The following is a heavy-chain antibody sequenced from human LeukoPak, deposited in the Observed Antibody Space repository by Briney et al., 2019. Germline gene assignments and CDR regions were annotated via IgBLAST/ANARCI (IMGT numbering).Heavy chain of an antibody. CDR1: GFTFSSYS. CDR3: ARGMEQLVNGFDY. D-gene: IGHD6-6*01. V-gene: IGHV3-21*04. CDR2: ISSSGSTI. J-gene: IGHJ4*02. Sequence: GGSLRLSCAASGFTFSSYSMNWVRQAPGKGLEWVSSISSSGSTIYYADSVKGRFTISRDNAKNSLYLQMNSLRAEDTAVYYCARGMEQLVNGFDYWGQGTLVTVSS.